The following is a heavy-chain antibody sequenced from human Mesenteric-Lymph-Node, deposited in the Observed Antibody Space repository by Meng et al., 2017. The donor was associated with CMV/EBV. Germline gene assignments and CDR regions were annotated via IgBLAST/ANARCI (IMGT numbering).Heavy chain of an antibody. CDR1: GGSISSYY. J-gene: IGHJ6*02. CDR3: AKFSATGGYYYGMDV. V-gene: IGHV4-59*01. CDR2: IYYSGYS. Sequence: SETLSLTCTVSGGSISSYYWTWIRQPPGKGLEWIGCIYYSGYSNYSPSLESRVTISVDTSKRQFSLRLYSVTAADTAVYYCAKFSATGGYYYGMDVWGQGTTVTVSS. D-gene: IGHD3-3*01.